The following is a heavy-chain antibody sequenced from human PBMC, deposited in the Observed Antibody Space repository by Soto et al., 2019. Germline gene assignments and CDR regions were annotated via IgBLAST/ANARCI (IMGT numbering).Heavy chain of an antibody. CDR3: ARGEQYSGRIFDY. Sequence: LTCGISGDSVSSNSAAWNWLRQSPSRGLEWLGRTYYRSKWYNDYAVSVESRITINPDTSKNHFSLQLNFVTPEDTAVYFCARGEQYSGRIFDYWGQGTLVTVSS. CDR2: TYYRSKWYN. CDR1: GDSVSSNSAA. D-gene: IGHD1-26*01. V-gene: IGHV6-1*01. J-gene: IGHJ4*02.